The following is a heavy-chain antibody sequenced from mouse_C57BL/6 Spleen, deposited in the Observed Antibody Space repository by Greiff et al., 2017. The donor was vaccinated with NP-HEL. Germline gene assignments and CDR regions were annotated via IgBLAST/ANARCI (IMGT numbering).Heavy chain of an antibody. CDR3: ARREYYYGSSWDY. CDR2: INPNNGGT. Sequence: VQLQQSGPELVKPGASVKISCKASGYTFTDYYMNWVKQSHGKSLEWIGDINPNNGGTSYNQKFKGKATLTVDKSASTAYMELRSLTSEDSAVYDCARREYYYGSSWDYWGQGTTLTVSS. D-gene: IGHD1-1*01. V-gene: IGHV1-26*01. J-gene: IGHJ2*01. CDR1: GYTFTDYY.